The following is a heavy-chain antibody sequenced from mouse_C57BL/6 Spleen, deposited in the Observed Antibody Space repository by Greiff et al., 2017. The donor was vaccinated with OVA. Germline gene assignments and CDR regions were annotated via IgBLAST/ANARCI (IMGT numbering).Heavy chain of an antibody. CDR3: ARNSNYYGSTYYYAMDY. D-gene: IGHD1-1*01. J-gene: IGHJ4*01. CDR2: IWSGGST. Sequence: VKVEESGPGLVQPSQSLSITCTVSGFSLTSYGVHWVRQSPGKGLEWLGVIWSGGSTDYNAAFISRLSISKDNSKSQVFFKMNSLQADDTAIYYCARNSNYYGSTYYYAMDYWGQGTSVTVSS. V-gene: IGHV2-2*01. CDR1: GFSLTSYG.